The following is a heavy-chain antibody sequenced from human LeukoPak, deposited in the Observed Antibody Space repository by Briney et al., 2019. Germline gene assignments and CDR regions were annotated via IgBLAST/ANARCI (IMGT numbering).Heavy chain of an antibody. Sequence: VASVTVSCKASGYTFTSYAMNWVRQAPGQGLEWMGWINTNTGNPTYAQGFTGRFVFSLDTSVSTACLQISSLKAEDTAVYYCAREDNGSGTYGMDVWGQGTTVTVSS. J-gene: IGHJ6*02. CDR2: INTNTGNP. CDR1: GYTFTSYA. CDR3: AREDNGSGTYGMDV. V-gene: IGHV7-4-1*02. D-gene: IGHD3-10*01.